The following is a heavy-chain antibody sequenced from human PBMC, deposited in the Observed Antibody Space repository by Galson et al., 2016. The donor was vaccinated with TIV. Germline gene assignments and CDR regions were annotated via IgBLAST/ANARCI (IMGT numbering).Heavy chain of an antibody. CDR1: GYRFVDHY. V-gene: IGHV1-46*01. Sequence: QSGAEVKKPGASVKVSCKASGYRFVDHYLHWVRQAPGQGLEWVGVIDPSGGGTTYAKKFQGRVTMTGDTSTSTVYMELSSLRSDDTAVFYCAVWSNIYYFALWGQGTLITVSS. CDR3: AVWSNIYYFAL. D-gene: IGHD2-21*01. J-gene: IGHJ4*02. CDR2: IDPSGGGT.